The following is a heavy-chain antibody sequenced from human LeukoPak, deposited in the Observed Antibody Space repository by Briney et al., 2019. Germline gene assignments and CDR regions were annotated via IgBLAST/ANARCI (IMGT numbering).Heavy chain of an antibody. J-gene: IGHJ5*02. CDR1: GGSFCGYY. V-gene: IGHV4-34*01. CDR2: INHSGST. Sequence: SETLPLTCAVYGGSFCGYYWSWIRQPPGKGLEWIGEINHSGSTNYNTSLKSRVTISVDTSKNQFSLKLSSVTAADTAVYYCATYYYSSGSHYNWFDPWGQGTLVTVSS. D-gene: IGHD3-10*01. CDR3: ATYYYSSGSHYNWFDP.